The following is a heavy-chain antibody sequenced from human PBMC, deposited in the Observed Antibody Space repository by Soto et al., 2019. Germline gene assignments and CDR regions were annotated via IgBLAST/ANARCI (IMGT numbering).Heavy chain of an antibody. CDR1: CYTFTRYG. D-gene: IGHD2-8*01. CDR2: ISGYNGDT. Sequence: QGQLVQSGAEVKKPVALVKVSCKASCYTFTRYGISWVRQAPGQGLEWMGWISGYNGDTNDAQKFQGRVTMTVNTSETKAFMELTTQISPAKAVYYCAKNGQPPYSYYGLDVWVKGTTVNVYS. J-gene: IGHJ6*04. V-gene: IGHV1-18*01. CDR3: AKNGQPPYSYYGLDV.